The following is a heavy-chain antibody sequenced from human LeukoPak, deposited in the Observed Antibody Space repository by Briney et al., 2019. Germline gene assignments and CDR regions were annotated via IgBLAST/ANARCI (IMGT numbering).Heavy chain of an antibody. Sequence: TSETLSLTFAVYGGSFSGYYWSWIRQPPGKWLEWIGEINHSGSTNYNPSLKSRVTISVDASKNQFSMKLSSVTAADTAVYYCARGRRIAAAAALRPFDYWGQGTLVTVSS. CDR3: ARGRRIAAAAALRPFDY. CDR2: INHSGST. V-gene: IGHV4-34*01. D-gene: IGHD6-13*01. J-gene: IGHJ4*02. CDR1: GGSFSGYY.